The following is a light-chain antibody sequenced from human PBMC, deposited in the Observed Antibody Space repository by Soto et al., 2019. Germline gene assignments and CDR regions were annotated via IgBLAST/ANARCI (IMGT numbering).Light chain of an antibody. CDR1: NSDVGGYNY. V-gene: IGLV2-8*01. CDR2: EVT. J-gene: IGLJ1*01. Sequence: QSALTQPPSASGSPGQSVTISCTGTNSDVGGYNYVSWYQQHPGKGPKLMIYEVTKRPSGVPDRFSGSKSGNTASLTVAGLQAEDKADYYCSSYAGSNNYVFGTGTKLTVL. CDR3: SSYAGSNNYV.